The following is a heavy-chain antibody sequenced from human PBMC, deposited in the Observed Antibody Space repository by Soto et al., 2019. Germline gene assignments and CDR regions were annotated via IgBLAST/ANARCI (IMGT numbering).Heavy chain of an antibody. CDR1: GLTFSNVW. J-gene: IGHJ4*02. Sequence: VGSLRLSCAASGLTFSNVWMTWVRQPPGKGLEWVGRIKSKSDGETADVAAPVKARFTISRDDSKNTVFLEMNSLRAEDTAVYYCAKETHFHILTGFDYWGQGTLVTVSS. CDR2: IKSKSDGETA. V-gene: IGHV3-15*01. D-gene: IGHD3-9*01. CDR3: AKETHFHILTGFDY.